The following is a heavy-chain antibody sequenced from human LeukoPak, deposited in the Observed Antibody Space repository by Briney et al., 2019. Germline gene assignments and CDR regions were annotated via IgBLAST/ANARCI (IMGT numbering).Heavy chain of an antibody. V-gene: IGHV4-34*01. CDR3: ARGRIVGARNFDY. CDR2: INHNGST. Sequence: SETLSLTCAVYGGSFSGYYWSWIRQPPGKGLEWIGEINHNGSTNYNPSLKSRVTISVDTSKNQFSLKLSSVTAADTAVYYCARGRIVGARNFDYWGQGTLVTVSS. CDR1: GGSFSGYY. J-gene: IGHJ4*02. D-gene: IGHD1-26*01.